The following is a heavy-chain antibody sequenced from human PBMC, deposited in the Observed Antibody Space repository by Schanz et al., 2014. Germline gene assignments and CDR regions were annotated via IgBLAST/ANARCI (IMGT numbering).Heavy chain of an antibody. D-gene: IGHD6-19*01. J-gene: IGHJ4*02. V-gene: IGHV4-59*08. CDR1: GDSVNSNY. CDR3: ARNKYTSGWYYFDY. CDR2: FYNPGST. Sequence: QVQLQESGPGLVKPSETLSLTCTVSGDSVNSNYWNWIRQSPGRGLEWIGHFYNPGSTNYNPSLKSRPTISKDTSTSQLSLKLTSVTAADTAVYFCARNKYTSGWYYFDYWGQGVLVTVSS.